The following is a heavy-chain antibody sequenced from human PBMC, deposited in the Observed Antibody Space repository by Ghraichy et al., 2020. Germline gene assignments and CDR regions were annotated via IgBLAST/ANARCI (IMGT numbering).Heavy chain of an antibody. J-gene: IGHJ4*01. D-gene: IGHD3-16*02. CDR1: GFTFSDHT. V-gene: IGHV3-21*01. CDR2: ISGNTRYT. Sequence: GALRLSCAASGFTFSDHTMSWVRQAPGKGLEWVSYISGNTRYTDYVDSVKGRFTISRDNAKNSLFLQMNSLRAEDAAVYYCARDLRLGELSPYFDSWGHGTLVTVSS. CDR3: ARDLRLGELSPYFDS.